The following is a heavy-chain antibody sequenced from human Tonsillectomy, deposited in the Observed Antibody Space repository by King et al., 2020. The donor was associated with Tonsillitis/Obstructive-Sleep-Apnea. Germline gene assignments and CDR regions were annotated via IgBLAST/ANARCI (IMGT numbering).Heavy chain of an antibody. CDR1: GDSISSYY. D-gene: IGHD2-15*01. J-gene: IGHJ6*02. V-gene: IGHV4-59*01. CDR3: ARVFCSGGSCNDDYYYGMDV. Sequence: QLQESGPGLVKPSETLSLTCTVSGDSISSYYWSWIRQPPGKGLEYIGYIYHTGSTNYNPPLKSRVTISVDTSKNQFSLRLRSVTAADTAVYYCARVFCSGGSCNDDYYYGMDVWGQGTTVTVSS. CDR2: IYHTGST.